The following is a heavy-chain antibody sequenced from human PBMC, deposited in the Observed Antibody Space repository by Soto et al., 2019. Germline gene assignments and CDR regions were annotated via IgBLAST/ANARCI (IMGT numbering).Heavy chain of an antibody. J-gene: IGHJ4*02. Sequence: QVQLVESGGGVVQPGRSLRLSCAAYGFTFSSYAMHWVRQAPGKGLEWVAVISYDGSNKYYADSVKGRFTISRDNSKNTLYLQMNSLRAEDTAVYYCARDREVEMATITGFDYWGQGTLVTVSS. D-gene: IGHD5-12*01. CDR3: ARDREVEMATITGFDY. CDR2: ISYDGSNK. V-gene: IGHV3-30-3*01. CDR1: GFTFSSYA.